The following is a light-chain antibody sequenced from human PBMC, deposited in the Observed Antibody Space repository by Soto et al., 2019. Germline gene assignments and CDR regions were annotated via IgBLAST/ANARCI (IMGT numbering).Light chain of an antibody. V-gene: IGLV2-8*01. CDR3: SSYAGSDNFV. Sequence: QSALTQPPSASGSPGPSVTISCTGTSSDIGGYNYVSWYQQHPGKAPKLMIYEVSKRPSGVPDRFSGSKSGTTASLTVSGLQAEDEADYYCSSYAGSDNFVFGTGTKLTVL. J-gene: IGLJ1*01. CDR1: SSDIGGYNY. CDR2: EVS.